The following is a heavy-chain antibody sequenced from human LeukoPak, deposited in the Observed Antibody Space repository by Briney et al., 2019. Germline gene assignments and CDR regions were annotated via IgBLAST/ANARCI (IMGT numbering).Heavy chain of an antibody. D-gene: IGHD5-12*01. J-gene: IGHJ4*02. CDR1: GFTFSSYT. V-gene: IGHV3-21*06. CDR2: ISSSGSYI. Sequence: GGPLRLSCAAFGFTFSSYTMNWVRQAPGKGLEWVSSISSSGSYIYYADSLKGRFTISRDNAKNSLYLQMNSLRAEDTAVYYCARPGYSGYIIGYYFDYWGQGTLVTVSS. CDR3: ARPGYSGYIIGYYFDY.